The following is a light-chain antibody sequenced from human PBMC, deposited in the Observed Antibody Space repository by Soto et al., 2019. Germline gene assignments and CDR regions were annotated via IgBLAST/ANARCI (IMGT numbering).Light chain of an antibody. Sequence: EFELTQSPGTLSLSPGERATLSCRASQSIITLAWYKQKPGRAPRLLIFGVSRRATGIPDRVSGSGSGTDFTLTINRLEPEDFAVYYCQEYGRLPLTFGGGTKVEIK. CDR2: GVS. V-gene: IGKV3-20*01. CDR1: QSIIT. J-gene: IGKJ4*01. CDR3: QEYGRLPLT.